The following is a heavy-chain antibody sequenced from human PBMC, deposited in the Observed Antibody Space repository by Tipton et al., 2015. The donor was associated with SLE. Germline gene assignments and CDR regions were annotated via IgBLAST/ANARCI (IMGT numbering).Heavy chain of an antibody. V-gene: IGHV4-31*02. CDR1: GDSVTSSGYY. CDR3: ARGCSSSTCEPFYFFGMDV. CDR2: VFRGGST. J-gene: IGHJ6*02. D-gene: IGHD2-2*01. Sequence: LRFSCTATGDSVTSSGYYWSWIRQHPGKGLEWIGEVFRGGSTNYSPSLESRVTITVDMSKNQFSLRLISVTAADTAVYYCARGCSSSTCEPFYFFGMDVWGQGTTVTVSS.